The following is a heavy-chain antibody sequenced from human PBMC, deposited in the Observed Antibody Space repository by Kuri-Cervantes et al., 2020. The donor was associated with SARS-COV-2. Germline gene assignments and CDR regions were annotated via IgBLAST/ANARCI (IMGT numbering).Heavy chain of an antibody. Sequence: GGSLRLSCAASGFTFSSYRMNWVRQAPGKGLEWVSSISSSSSYIYYADSVKGRFTISRDNAKNSLYLQMNSLRAEDTAVYCCAREDPNYDDYGWIDYWGQGTLVTVSS. V-gene: IGHV3-21*01. D-gene: IGHD4-17*01. J-gene: IGHJ4*02. CDR2: ISSSSSYI. CDR3: AREDPNYDDYGWIDY. CDR1: GFTFSSYR.